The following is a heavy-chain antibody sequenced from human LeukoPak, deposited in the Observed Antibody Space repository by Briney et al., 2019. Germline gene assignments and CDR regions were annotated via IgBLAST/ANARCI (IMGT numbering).Heavy chain of an antibody. D-gene: IGHD3-10*01. J-gene: IGHJ5*02. CDR2: IYNGGII. Sequence: PSETLSLTCTVSGDSISRYYWSWIRQPAGKGLEWIGRIYNGGIITYNPSLKSRVTMSIDTSNNQFSPRLRFVTAADTAVYYCARDSGTTGEVKFDPWGQGTLVTVSS. V-gene: IGHV4-4*07. CDR3: ARDSGTTGEVKFDP. CDR1: GDSISRYY.